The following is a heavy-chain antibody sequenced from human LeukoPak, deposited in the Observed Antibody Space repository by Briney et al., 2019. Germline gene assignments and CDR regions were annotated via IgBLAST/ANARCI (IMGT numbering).Heavy chain of an antibody. J-gene: IGHJ4*02. V-gene: IGHV3-64*01. CDR1: GFTFSNYW. Sequence: GGSLRLSCAASGFTFSNYWMHWVRQAPGKGLEYVSAISSNGGSTYYANSVKGRFTISRDNSKNTLYLQMGSLRAEDMAVYYCATRLAAAGNRLWGQSYYFDYWGQGTLVTVSS. CDR3: ATRLAAAGNRLWGQSYYFDY. D-gene: IGHD6-13*01. CDR2: ISSNGGST.